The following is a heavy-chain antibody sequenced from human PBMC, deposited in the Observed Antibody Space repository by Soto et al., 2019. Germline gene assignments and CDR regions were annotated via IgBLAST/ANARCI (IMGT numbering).Heavy chain of an antibody. CDR1: GFTFSSYG. V-gene: IGHV3-33*01. CDR3: ARDRGAGIAVAGTTYFDY. Sequence: QVQLVESGGGVVQPGRSLRLSCAASGFTFSSYGMHWVRQAPGKGLEWVAVIWYDGSNKNYADSVKGRFTISRDNSKNTLYLQMNSLRAEDTAVYYCARDRGAGIAVAGTTYFDYWGQGTLVTVSS. D-gene: IGHD6-19*01. J-gene: IGHJ4*02. CDR2: IWYDGSNK.